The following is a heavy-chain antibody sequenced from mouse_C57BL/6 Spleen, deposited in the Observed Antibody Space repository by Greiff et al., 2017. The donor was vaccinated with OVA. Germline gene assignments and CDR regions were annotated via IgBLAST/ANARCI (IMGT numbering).Heavy chain of an antibody. CDR2: IDPSDSYT. CDR1: GYTFTSYW. CDR3: AKKGGGYDGYEGAMDY. V-gene: IGHV1-69*01. Sequence: QVQLQQPGAELVMPGASVKLSCKASGYTFTSYWMHWVKQRPGQGLEWIGEIDPSDSYTNYNQKFKGKSTLTVDKSSSTAYMQLSSLTSEDSAVYYCAKKGGGYDGYEGAMDYWGQGTSVIVSS. D-gene: IGHD2-3*01. J-gene: IGHJ4*01.